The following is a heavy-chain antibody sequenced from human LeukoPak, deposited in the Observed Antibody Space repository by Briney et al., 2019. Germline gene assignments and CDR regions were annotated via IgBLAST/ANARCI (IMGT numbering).Heavy chain of an antibody. CDR1: GFTFRSYW. CDR2: IKQDGSGK. CDR3: ARDPDQIVGANLDY. Sequence: PGGSLRLSCAASGFTFRSYWMNWVRQAPGKGLEWVANIKQDGSGKYYVDSVKGRFTISRDNAKNSLHLQMNSLRAEDTAVYYCARDPDQIVGANLDYWGQGTLVTVSS. V-gene: IGHV3-7*01. J-gene: IGHJ4*02. D-gene: IGHD1-26*01.